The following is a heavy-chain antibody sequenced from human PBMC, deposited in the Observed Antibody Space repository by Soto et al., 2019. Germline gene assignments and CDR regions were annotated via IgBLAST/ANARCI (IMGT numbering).Heavy chain of an antibody. D-gene: IGHD3-10*01. J-gene: IGHJ6*02. CDR2: VYHNGNA. CDR1: GCSISTYY. Sequence: SLTCTVPGCSISTYYWSWIRQPPGKGLEWIGYVYHNGNAYPKPSLKSRVTISLDGAKNQFSLKMTSVTAADTGLYYCAARPYYYYGLDVWGQGTTVTVSS. V-gene: IGHV4-59*03. CDR3: AARPYYYYGLDV.